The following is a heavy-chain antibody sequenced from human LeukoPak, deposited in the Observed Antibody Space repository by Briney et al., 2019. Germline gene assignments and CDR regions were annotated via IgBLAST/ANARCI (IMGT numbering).Heavy chain of an antibody. Sequence: SETLALTCTVSGGSISSYYWSWIRQPPGKGLEWIGYIYYSGSTNYNPSLKSRVTISVGTSKNQFSLKLSSVTAADTAVYYCAREISSSFNWFDPWGQGTLVTVSS. CDR1: GGSISSYY. CDR2: IYYSGST. V-gene: IGHV4-59*12. CDR3: AREISSSFNWFDP. J-gene: IGHJ5*02. D-gene: IGHD6-13*01.